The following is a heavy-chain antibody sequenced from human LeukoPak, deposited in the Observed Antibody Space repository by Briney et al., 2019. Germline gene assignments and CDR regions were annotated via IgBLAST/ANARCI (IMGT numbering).Heavy chain of an antibody. CDR3: ARQSSGWYNWFDP. CDR1: GYNFTSYW. V-gene: IGHV5-51*01. Sequence: PGESLKISCKGSGYNFTSYWIGWVRPVPGKGLEGMGIIYPGDSDTRYSPSFQGQVTISVDKSISTAYLQWSSLKASDTAMYYCARQSSGWYNWFDPWGQGTLVTVSS. J-gene: IGHJ5*02. D-gene: IGHD6-19*01. CDR2: IYPGDSDT.